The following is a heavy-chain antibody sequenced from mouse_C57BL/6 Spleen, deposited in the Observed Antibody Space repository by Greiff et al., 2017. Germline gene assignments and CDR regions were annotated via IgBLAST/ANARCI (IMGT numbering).Heavy chain of an antibody. V-gene: IGHV8-12*01. Sequence: QVTLKESGPGILQSSQTLSLTCSFSGFSLSTSGMGVSWIRQPSGKGLEWLAHIYWDDDKRYNPSLKSRLTISKDTSRNQVFLKITSVDTADTATYYCARRSYYYGSRSYWYFDVWGTGTTVTVSS. CDR3: ARRSYYYGSRSYWYFDV. CDR2: IYWDDDK. J-gene: IGHJ1*03. D-gene: IGHD1-1*01. CDR1: GFSLSTSGMG.